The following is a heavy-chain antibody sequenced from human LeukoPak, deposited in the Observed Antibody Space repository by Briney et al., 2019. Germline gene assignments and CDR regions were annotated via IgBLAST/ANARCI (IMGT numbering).Heavy chain of an antibody. V-gene: IGHV1-18*01. CDR3: ARSPRLGVLNWFDP. J-gene: IGHJ5*02. CDR2: ISAYNGNT. Sequence: ASVKVSCKASGGTFSSYAISWVRQAPGQGLEWMGWISAYNGNTNYAQKLQGRVTMTTDTSTSTAYMELRSLRSDDTAVYYCARSPRLGVLNWFDPWGQGTLVTVSS. CDR1: GGTFSSYA. D-gene: IGHD3-22*01.